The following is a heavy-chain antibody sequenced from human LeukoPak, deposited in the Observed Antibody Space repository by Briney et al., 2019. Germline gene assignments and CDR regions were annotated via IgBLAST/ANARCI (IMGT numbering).Heavy chain of an antibody. J-gene: IGHJ4*02. D-gene: IGHD2-15*01. CDR3: APRVVGSAPFDY. CDR1: GFTFSSYG. V-gene: IGHV3-30*02. Sequence: PGGSLRLSCAASGFTFSSYGMHWVRQAPGKGLEWVAFIRYDGSNKYYADSVKGRFTISRDNSKNTLYLQMNSLRAEDTAVYYCAPRVVGSAPFDYWGQGTLVTVSS. CDR2: IRYDGSNK.